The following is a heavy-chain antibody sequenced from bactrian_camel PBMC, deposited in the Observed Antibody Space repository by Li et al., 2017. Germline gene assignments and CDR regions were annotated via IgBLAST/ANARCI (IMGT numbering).Heavy chain of an antibody. J-gene: IGHJ4*01. V-gene: IGHV3S40*01. CDR1: GFTFSTYA. D-gene: IGHD1*01. CDR2: VNSGGDST. Sequence: LSCAASGFTFSTYAMSWVRQAPGKGLEWVSSVNSGGDSTKYADSVKGRFTMSQDNAKNTWYLQLNNLEPADTAMYYCAAAVGHASDGCLSGSRSTYNYWGQGTQVTVS. CDR3: AAAVGHASDGCLSGSRSTYNY.